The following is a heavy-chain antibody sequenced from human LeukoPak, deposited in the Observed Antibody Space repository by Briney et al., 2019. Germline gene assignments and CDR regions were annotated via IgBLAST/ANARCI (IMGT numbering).Heavy chain of an antibody. V-gene: IGHV4-59*08. CDR3: ARHSYSSSYQIDY. Sequence: PSETLSLTCTVSGGSISSYYWSWLRQPPGKGLAWIGYIYYSGSTNYNPSLKSRVTISVDTSKNQFSLKLSSVTAADTAVYYCARHSYSSSYQIDYWGQGTLVTVSS. CDR1: GGSISSYY. CDR2: IYYSGST. D-gene: IGHD6-13*01. J-gene: IGHJ4*02.